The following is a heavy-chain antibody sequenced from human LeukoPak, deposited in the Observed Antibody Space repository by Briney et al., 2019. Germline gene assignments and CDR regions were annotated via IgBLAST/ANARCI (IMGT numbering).Heavy chain of an antibody. Sequence: GGSLRLSCAASGFTFSSYWMSWVRQAPGKGLEWVSAISGSGGSTYYADSVKGRFTISRDNSKNTLYLQMNSLRAEDTAVYYCAKDLGLRYFDWSYDYWGQGTLVTVSS. V-gene: IGHV3-23*01. CDR3: AKDLGLRYFDWSYDY. D-gene: IGHD3-9*01. CDR2: ISGSGGST. J-gene: IGHJ4*02. CDR1: GFTFSSYW.